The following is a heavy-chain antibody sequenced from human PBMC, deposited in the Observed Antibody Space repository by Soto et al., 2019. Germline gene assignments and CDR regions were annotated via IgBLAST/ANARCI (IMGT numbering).Heavy chain of an antibody. CDR2: IGTAGDP. Sequence: GGSLRLSCAASGFTFSSYDMHWVRQATGKGLEWVSAIGTAGDPYYPGAVKGRFTSSRENAKNSLYLQMNSLRAGDTAVYYCARAGYDSSGYHYWYFDLWGRGTLVTVSS. CDR1: GFTFSSYD. CDR3: ARAGYDSSGYHYWYFDL. D-gene: IGHD3-22*01. V-gene: IGHV3-13*05. J-gene: IGHJ2*01.